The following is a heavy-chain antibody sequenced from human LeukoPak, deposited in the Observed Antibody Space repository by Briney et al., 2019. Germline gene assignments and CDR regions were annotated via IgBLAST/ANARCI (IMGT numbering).Heavy chain of an antibody. CDR3: ASHYYYYYYMDV. V-gene: IGHV4-39*07. CDR2: IYYSGST. J-gene: IGHJ6*03. CDR1: GGSISSSSYY. Sequence: SETLSLTCTVSGGSISSSSYYWGWIRQPPGKGLEWIGSIYYSGSTYYNPSLKSRVTISVDTSKNQFSLKLSSVTAADTAVYYCASHYYYYYYMDVWGKGTTVTVSS.